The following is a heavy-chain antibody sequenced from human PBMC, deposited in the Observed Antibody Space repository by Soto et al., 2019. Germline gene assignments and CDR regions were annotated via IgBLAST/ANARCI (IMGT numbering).Heavy chain of an antibody. V-gene: IGHV1-3*01. CDR2: INAGNGNT. D-gene: IGHD3-3*01. CDR1: GYTFTNYA. CDR3: ARGVVGPLNWFDP. Sequence: ASVKVSCKASGYTFTNYALHWLRQAPGQRLEWMGWINAGNGNTKYSQKFQGRVTITRDTSASIAYMELSSLRSEDTAVYYCARGVVGPLNWFDPWGQGTLVTVS. J-gene: IGHJ5*02.